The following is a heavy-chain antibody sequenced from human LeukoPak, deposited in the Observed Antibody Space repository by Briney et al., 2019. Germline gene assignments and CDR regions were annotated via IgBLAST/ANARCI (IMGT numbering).Heavy chain of an antibody. V-gene: IGHV4-61*02. CDR2: IYTSGST. CDR3: ARDRDFDY. D-gene: IGHD3-10*01. Sequence: SETLSLTCTVSGGSISSGRYYWTWIRQPAGKGLEWIGGIYTSGSTNYNPSLKSRVTISVDTSKNQFSLKLSSVTAADTAVYYCARDRDFDYWGQGTLVTVSS. J-gene: IGHJ4*02. CDR1: GGSISSGRYY.